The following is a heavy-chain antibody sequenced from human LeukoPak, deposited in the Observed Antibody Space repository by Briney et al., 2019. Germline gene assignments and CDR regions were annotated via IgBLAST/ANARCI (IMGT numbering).Heavy chain of an antibody. D-gene: IGHD3-10*01. CDR2: IIPIFGTA. CDR1: GGTFSSYA. CDR3: ASKNYGSGSDFDY. Sequence: SVKVSCKASGGTFSSYAISWVRQAPGQGLEWMGGIIPIFGTANYAQKFQGRVTITADESTSTAYMELSSLRSEDTAVYYCASKNYGSGSDFDYWGQGTLVTVSS. J-gene: IGHJ4*02. V-gene: IGHV1-69*01.